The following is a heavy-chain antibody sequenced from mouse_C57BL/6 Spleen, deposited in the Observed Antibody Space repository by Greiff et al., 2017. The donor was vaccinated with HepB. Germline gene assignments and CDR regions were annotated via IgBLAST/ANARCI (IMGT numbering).Heavy chain of an antibody. CDR2: IDPSDSYT. CDR1: GYTFTSYW. CDR3: ARAETGTFAY. V-gene: IGHV1-59*01. Sequence: VQLQQPGAELVRPGTSVKLSCKASGYTFTSYWMHWVKQRPGQGLEWIGVIDPSDSYTNYNQKFKGKATLTVDTSSSTAYMQLSSLTSEDSAVYYCARAETGTFAYWGQGTLVTVSA. D-gene: IGHD4-1*01. J-gene: IGHJ3*01.